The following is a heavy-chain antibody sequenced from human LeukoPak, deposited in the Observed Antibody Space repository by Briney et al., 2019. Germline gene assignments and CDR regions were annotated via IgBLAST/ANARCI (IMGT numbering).Heavy chain of an antibody. CDR1: GFTFSSCA. Sequence: AGGSLRLSCGASGFTFSSCAMSWVRQAPGKGLEWVSAISGSGGSTYYADSVKGRFTISRDNSKNTLYLQMNSLRAEDTAVYYCARLTYYDYVWGSYRLPYFDYWGQGTLVTVSS. CDR3: ARLTYYDYVWGSYRLPYFDY. CDR2: ISGSGGST. J-gene: IGHJ4*02. D-gene: IGHD3-16*02. V-gene: IGHV3-23*01.